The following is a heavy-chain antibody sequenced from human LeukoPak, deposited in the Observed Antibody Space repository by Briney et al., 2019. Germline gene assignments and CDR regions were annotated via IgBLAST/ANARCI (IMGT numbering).Heavy chain of an antibody. CDR2: IYTSGST. J-gene: IGHJ4*02. D-gene: IGHD2-8*02. CDR1: GDSISSGSYY. CDR3: ARDLLRTGGPFDY. Sequence: PLETLSLTCTVSGDSISSGSYYWSWIRQPAGKGLEWIGRIYTSGSTNYNPSLKSRVTISVDTSKNQFSLKLSSVTAADTAVYYCARDLLRTGGPFDYWGQGTLVTVSS. V-gene: IGHV4-61*02.